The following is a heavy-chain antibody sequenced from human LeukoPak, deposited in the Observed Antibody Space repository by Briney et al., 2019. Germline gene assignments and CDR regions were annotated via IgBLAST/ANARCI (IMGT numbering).Heavy chain of an antibody. CDR2: IYDSRST. Sequence: SGALSLTCAVSGASISSNNCWTWVRQPPGKGLEWIGEIYDSRSTNYNPSLKSRVTISIDKSKKQFSLTLSSMTAADTAVYYCARNGGNSDFDYWGQGTLVTVSS. J-gene: IGHJ4*02. V-gene: IGHV4-4*02. D-gene: IGHD4-23*01. CDR3: ARNGGNSDFDY. CDR1: GASISSNNC.